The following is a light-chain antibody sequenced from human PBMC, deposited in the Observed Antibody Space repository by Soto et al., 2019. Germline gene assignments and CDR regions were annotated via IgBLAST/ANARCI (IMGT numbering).Light chain of an antibody. CDR2: DAS. V-gene: IGKV3-11*01. J-gene: IGKJ1*01. CDR1: QSVSSY. Sequence: EIVLTQSPATLSLSPVERATLSGMASQSVSSYLAWYQQKPGQAPRLLIYDASNRATGIPARFSGSGSGTDFTLTITSLESEDFAVYYCQHRSNWPGTWTFGQGTKVDIK. CDR3: QHRSNWPGTWT.